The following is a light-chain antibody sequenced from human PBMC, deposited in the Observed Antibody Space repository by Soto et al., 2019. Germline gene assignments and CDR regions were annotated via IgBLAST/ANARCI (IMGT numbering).Light chain of an antibody. CDR2: DAS. V-gene: IGKV3-11*01. CDR1: QSISSF. J-gene: IGKJ2*01. Sequence: EIVLTQSPATLSLSPGERATLSGRASQSISSFLTWYQHKPGQAPRLLIYDASKRATDIPARFSGSGSGTDFTLTISSLEPEDFGVYYCQQRSNWYTFGPGTKLEIK. CDR3: QQRSNWYT.